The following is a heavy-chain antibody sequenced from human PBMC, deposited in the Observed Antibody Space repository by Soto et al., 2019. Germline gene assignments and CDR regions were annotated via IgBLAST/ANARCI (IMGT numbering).Heavy chain of an antibody. CDR3: ARQGSGSEYPQYFYYGMDV. Sequence: QVQLVQSGAEVEKPGASVKVSCKTSGYTFTAYYIHWVRQAPGQGLEWMGWINPNSGVANYAQNFQGRFTMTRDTSISTVYMELSKMRSEDTTVYYCARQGSGSEYPQYFYYGMDVWGQGTTVAASS. CDR1: GYTFTAYY. J-gene: IGHJ6*02. D-gene: IGHD5-12*01. V-gene: IGHV1-2*02. CDR2: INPNSGVA.